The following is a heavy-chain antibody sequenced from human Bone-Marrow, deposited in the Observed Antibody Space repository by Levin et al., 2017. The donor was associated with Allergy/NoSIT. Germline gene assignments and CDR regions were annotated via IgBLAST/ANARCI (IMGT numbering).Heavy chain of an antibody. CDR2: INSDGSTT. D-gene: IGHD2-15*01. CDR1: GFTFSNYW. CDR3: ARDRPYCSGGSCQDY. V-gene: IGHV3-74*01. J-gene: IGHJ4*02. Sequence: GGSLRLSCAASGFTFSNYWMHWVRQGPGKGLVWVSRINSDGSTTSYADSVKGRFTISRDNAKNTVYLQMNSLRADDTAVYYCARDRPYCSGGSCQDYWGQGTQVTVSS.